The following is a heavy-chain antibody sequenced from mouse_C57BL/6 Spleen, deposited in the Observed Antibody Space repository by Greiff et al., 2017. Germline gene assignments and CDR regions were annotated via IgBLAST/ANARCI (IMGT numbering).Heavy chain of an antibody. CDR1: GFTFSSYA. CDR3: ARENSD. J-gene: IGHJ3*01. V-gene: IGHV5-4*01. D-gene: IGHD3-1*01. Sequence: EVQLKESGGGLVKPGGSLKLSCAASGFTFSSYAMSWVRQTPEKRLEWVATISDGGSYTYYPDNVKGRFTISRDNAKNNLYLQMSHLKSEDTAIYYCARENSDWGQGTLVTVSA. CDR2: ISDGGSYT.